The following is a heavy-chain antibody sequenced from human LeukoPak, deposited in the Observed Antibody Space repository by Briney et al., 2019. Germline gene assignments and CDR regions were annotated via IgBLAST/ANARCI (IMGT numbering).Heavy chain of an antibody. CDR2: FDPEDGET. Sequence: ASVKVSCKVSGYTLTELSMHWVRQAPGKGLEWMGGFDPEDGETIYAQKFQGRVTMTEDTSTDTAYMELSSLRSEDTAVYYCATVSYDSSGYYFNYYYGMDVWGQGTTVTVSS. V-gene: IGHV1-24*01. J-gene: IGHJ6*02. D-gene: IGHD3-22*01. CDR1: GYTLTELS. CDR3: ATVSYDSSGYYFNYYYGMDV.